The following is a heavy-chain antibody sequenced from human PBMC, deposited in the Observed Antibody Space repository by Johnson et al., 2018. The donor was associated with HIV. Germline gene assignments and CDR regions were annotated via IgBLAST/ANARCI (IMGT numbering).Heavy chain of an antibody. D-gene: IGHD3-16*01. CDR3: AKDSGALGLGDAFDI. V-gene: IGHV3-23*04. Sequence: VQLVESGGGVVQPGRSLRLSCAASGFTFSSYAMTWVRQAPGKGLEWVAGISGSGGGTYYADSVKGRFTISRDNSKNTVFLQMSSLRAEDTALYYCAKDSGALGLGDAFDIWGQGTMVIVSS. CDR2: ISGSGGGT. J-gene: IGHJ3*02. CDR1: GFTFSSYA.